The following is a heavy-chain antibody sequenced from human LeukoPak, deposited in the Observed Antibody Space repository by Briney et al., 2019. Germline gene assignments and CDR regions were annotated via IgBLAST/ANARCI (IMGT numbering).Heavy chain of an antibody. J-gene: IGHJ4*02. D-gene: IGHD4-17*01. Sequence: ASVKVSCKTSGYTFTGYYMHWVRQAPGQGLEWMGIINPSGGSTSYAQKFQGRVTMTKDTSTSTVYMELSSLRSGDTAVFYCARDAMTSVTTSPYYSDYWGQGTLVTVSS. CDR1: GYTFTGYY. CDR3: ARDAMTSVTTSPYYSDY. CDR2: INPSGGST. V-gene: IGHV1-46*01.